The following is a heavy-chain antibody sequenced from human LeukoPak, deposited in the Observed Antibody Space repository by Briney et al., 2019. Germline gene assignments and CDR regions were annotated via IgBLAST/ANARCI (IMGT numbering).Heavy chain of an antibody. Sequence: SVKVSCKASGGTFSSYAISWVRQAPGQGLEWMGGIIPIFGTANYAQKFQGRVTITTDESTSTAYMELSSLRSEDTAVYYCARELRVAGEMAKIGRFDPWGQGTLVTVSS. CDR1: GGTFSSYA. D-gene: IGHD5-24*01. J-gene: IGHJ5*02. V-gene: IGHV1-69*05. CDR3: ARELRVAGEMAKIGRFDP. CDR2: IIPIFGTA.